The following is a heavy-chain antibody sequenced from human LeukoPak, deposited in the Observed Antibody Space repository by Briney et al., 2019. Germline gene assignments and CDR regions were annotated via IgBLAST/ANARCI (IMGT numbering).Heavy chain of an antibody. J-gene: IGHJ4*02. CDR3: ANQRGGF. V-gene: IGHV3-23*01. Sequence: QPGGSLRLSCAASGFIFSSYPMSWGRQAPGKGLEWVSAISGTAENTYYADSVKGRFSISRDNSRNTVHLQMNSLRPEDTAVYYCANQRGGFWGQGTLVTVSS. D-gene: IGHD3-10*01. CDR2: ISGTAENT. CDR1: GFIFSSYP.